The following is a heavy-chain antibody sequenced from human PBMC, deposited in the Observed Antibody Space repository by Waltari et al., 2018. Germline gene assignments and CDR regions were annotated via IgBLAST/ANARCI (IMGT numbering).Heavy chain of an antibody. V-gene: IGHV5-51*01. CDR3: ATAPGDFWVLFDY. D-gene: IGHD3-10*01. CDR2: IYPGDFET. J-gene: IGHJ4*02. Sequence: EVQLVQSGAEVKKPGESLKISCKGSGYSFTSYWIGWVRQMPGKGLEWMGIIYPGDFETRYSPSFQGQVTIAADKSISTAYLQWSSLKASDTAMYYCATAPGDFWVLFDYWGQGTLVTVSS. CDR1: GYSFTSYW.